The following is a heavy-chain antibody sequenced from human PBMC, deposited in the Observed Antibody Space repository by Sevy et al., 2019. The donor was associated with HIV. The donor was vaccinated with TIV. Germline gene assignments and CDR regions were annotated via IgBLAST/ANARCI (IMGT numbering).Heavy chain of an antibody. J-gene: IGHJ6*02. CDR2: IKEDGSEK. V-gene: IGHV3-7*01. D-gene: IGHD6-19*01. Sequence: GGSLRLSCAASGFTFSSYSMSWVRQAPGKGLEWVANIKEDGSEKYYVASVKGRFTISRDNAKNSLYLQINSLREGDTAVYYCAREQGSLGYYYYYYGMDVCGQGTTVTLSS. CDR3: AREQGSLGYYYYYYGMDV. CDR1: GFTFSSYS.